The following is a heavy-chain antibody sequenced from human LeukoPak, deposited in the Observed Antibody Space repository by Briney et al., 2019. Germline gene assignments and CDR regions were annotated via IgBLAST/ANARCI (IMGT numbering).Heavy chain of an antibody. J-gene: IGHJ4*02. CDR1: GGSISSHY. Sequence: SETLSLTCTVSGGSISSHYWSWIRQPPGKGLEWIGYIYYSGSTNYNPSLKSRVTISVDTSKNQFSLKLSSVTAADTTVYYCARANSNYFVDYWGQGTLVTVSS. D-gene: IGHD4-11*01. V-gene: IGHV4-59*11. CDR2: IYYSGST. CDR3: ARANSNYFVDY.